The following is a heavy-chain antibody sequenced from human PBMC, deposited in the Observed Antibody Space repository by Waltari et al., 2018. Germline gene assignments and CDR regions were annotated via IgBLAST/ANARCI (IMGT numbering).Heavy chain of an antibody. CDR1: GGSISSYY. V-gene: IGHV4-59*08. D-gene: IGHD6-6*01. CDR2: IYYIGST. Sequence: QVQLQESGPGLVKPSETLSLTCTVSGGSISSYYWSWIRQPPGKGLEWIGYIYYIGSTNYNPSLKSRVTISVDTSKNQFSLKLSSVTAADTAVYYCARHFGSSSQSPPFDPWGQGTLVTVSS. J-gene: IGHJ5*02. CDR3: ARHFGSSSQSPPFDP.